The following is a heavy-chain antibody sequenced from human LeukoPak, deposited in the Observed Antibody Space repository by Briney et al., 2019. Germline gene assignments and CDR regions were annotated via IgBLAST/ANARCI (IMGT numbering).Heavy chain of an antibody. J-gene: IGHJ5*02. Sequence: GASVKVSCKASGYIFTSYGITWVRQAPGQGLEWMGWISAYNGNTNYAQKVQGSLTMTTDTSTNTAYMELRSLRSDDTAVYYCARWYGNEGWFDPWGQGTLVTVSS. V-gene: IGHV1-18*01. D-gene: IGHD6-13*01. CDR2: ISAYNGNT. CDR1: GYIFTSYG. CDR3: ARWYGNEGWFDP.